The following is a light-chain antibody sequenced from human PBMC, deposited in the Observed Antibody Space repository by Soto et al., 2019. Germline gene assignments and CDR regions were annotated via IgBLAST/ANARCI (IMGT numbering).Light chain of an antibody. J-gene: IGKJ4*01. CDR3: QQRTNWHALT. Sequence: EIMLTQSPATLSLSPGERATLSCRASQSVSSYLAWYQQKPGQAPRLLIYDASNRATGIPARFSGSGSGTDFSLTISSLEPEDFAVYYCQQRTNWHALTVGGGTKVEIE. V-gene: IGKV3-11*01. CDR1: QSVSSY. CDR2: DAS.